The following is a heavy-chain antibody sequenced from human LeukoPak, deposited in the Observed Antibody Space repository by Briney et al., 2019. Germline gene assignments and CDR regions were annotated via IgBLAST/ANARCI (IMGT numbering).Heavy chain of an antibody. Sequence: GGSLRLSCAASGCDSSDYWMSWIRQAAGKGPQWAGNIDGNGYDKNYVDCVAGGFGWSRGKSKNLVYMEMNSRRVEDSATYYCAREEGGWLLAEHWGQGTVVSVSS. J-gene: IGHJ4*02. CDR3: AREEGGWLLAEH. CDR1: GCDSSDYW. V-gene: IGHV3-7*03. D-gene: IGHD5-18*01. CDR2: IDGNGYDK.